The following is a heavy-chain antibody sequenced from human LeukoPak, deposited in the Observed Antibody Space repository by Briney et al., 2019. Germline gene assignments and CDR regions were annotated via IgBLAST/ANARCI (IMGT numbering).Heavy chain of an antibody. V-gene: IGHV3-21*01. CDR2: ISSSSSYI. CDR1: GFTVSSNY. J-gene: IGHJ4*02. D-gene: IGHD5-18*01. CDR3: ARDRYGYGYGY. Sequence: GGSLRLSCAASGFTVSSNYMNWVRQAPGKGLEWVSSISSSSSYIYYADSVKGRFTISRDNAKNSLYLQMNSLRAEDTAVYYCARDRYGYGYGYWGQGTLVTVSS.